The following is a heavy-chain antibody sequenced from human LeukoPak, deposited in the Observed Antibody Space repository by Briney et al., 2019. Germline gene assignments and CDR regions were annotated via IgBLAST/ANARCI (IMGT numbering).Heavy chain of an antibody. CDR3: ARAVSGGFDP. Sequence: PSETLSLTCTVSGYSISSGYYWGWIRQPPGKGLEWIGSIYHSGSTYYNPSLKSRVTISVDTSKNQFSLKLSSVTAADTAVYYCARAVSGGFDPWGQGTLVTVSS. CDR1: GYSISSGYY. CDR2: IYHSGST. V-gene: IGHV4-38-2*02. D-gene: IGHD7-27*01. J-gene: IGHJ5*02.